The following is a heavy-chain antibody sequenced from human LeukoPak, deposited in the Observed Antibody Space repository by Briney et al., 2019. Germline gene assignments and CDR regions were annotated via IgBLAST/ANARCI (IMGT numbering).Heavy chain of an antibody. CDR3: ARDPPRNSRRDPAGDFDY. Sequence: ASVKVSCKASGGTFSSCAISWVRQAPGQGLEWMGWINAGNGNTKYSQKFQGRVTITRDTSASTAYMELSSLRSEDTAVYYCARDPPRNSRRDPAGDFDYWGQGTLVTVSS. V-gene: IGHV1-3*01. CDR1: GGTFSSCA. CDR2: INAGNGNT. D-gene: IGHD6-13*01. J-gene: IGHJ4*02.